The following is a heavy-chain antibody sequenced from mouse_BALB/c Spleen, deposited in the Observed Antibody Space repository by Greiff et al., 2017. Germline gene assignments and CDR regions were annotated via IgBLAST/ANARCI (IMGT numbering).Heavy chain of an antibody. CDR3: ARDEYPYYFDY. D-gene: IGHD5-1*01. J-gene: IGHJ2*01. V-gene: IGHV5-6-3*01. Sequence: EVMLVESGGGLVQPGGSLKLSCAASGFTFSSYGMSWVRQTPDKRLELVATINSNGGSTYYPDSVKGRFTISRDNAKNTLYLQMSSLKSEDTAMYYCARDEYPYYFDYWGQGTTLTVSS. CDR2: INSNGGST. CDR1: GFTFSSYG.